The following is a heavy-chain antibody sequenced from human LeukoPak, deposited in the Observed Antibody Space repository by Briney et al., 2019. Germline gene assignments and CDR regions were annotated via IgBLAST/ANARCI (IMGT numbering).Heavy chain of an antibody. D-gene: IGHD2-21*01. J-gene: IGHJ4*02. CDR3: AKRKYPKGVIFDY. CDR2: IIASGDTT. Sequence: GGSLRLSCAASGFTFSTYAMGWVRQAPGKGLEWVSSIIASGDTTYYADSVKGRFTISRDSSKNTLYLQMNRLTAEETAVYYCAKRKYPKGVIFDYGGQGTLVTVSA. V-gene: IGHV3-23*01. CDR1: GFTFSTYA.